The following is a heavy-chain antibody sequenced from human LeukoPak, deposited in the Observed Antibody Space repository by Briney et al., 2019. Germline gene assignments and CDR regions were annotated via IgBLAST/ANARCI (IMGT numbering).Heavy chain of an antibody. CDR2: ISSSSSTI. Sequence: GGSLRLSCAASGFTFSSYSMNWVRQAPGKGLEWVSYISSSSSTIYYADSVKGRFTISRDNAKNSLYLQMNSLRAEDTAVYYCARDAFNYYGSGSYYSGGQGTLVTVSS. D-gene: IGHD3-10*01. CDR1: GFTFSSYS. CDR3: ARDAFNYYGSGSYYS. V-gene: IGHV3-48*01. J-gene: IGHJ4*02.